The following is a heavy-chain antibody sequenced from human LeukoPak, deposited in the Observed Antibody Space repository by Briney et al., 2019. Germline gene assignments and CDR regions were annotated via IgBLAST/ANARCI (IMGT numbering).Heavy chain of an antibody. J-gene: IGHJ3*02. D-gene: IGHD5/OR15-5a*01. CDR3: ASQAVFDAFDT. CDR2: ITGGAGGT. CDR1: GFTVSSNS. Sequence: PGGSLRLSCTVSGFTVSSNSMSWVRQAPGKWLEWVSGITGGAGGTYYADSVKGRFTISRDNAKNSLYLQMNSLRAEDTAVYYCASQAVFDAFDTWGQGTIVTVSS. V-gene: IGHV3-53*01.